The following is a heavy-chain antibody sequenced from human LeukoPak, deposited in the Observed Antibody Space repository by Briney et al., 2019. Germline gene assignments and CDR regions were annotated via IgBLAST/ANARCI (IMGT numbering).Heavy chain of an antibody. CDR3: ARAPSGRLYYYYYMDV. CDR2: NYYSGST. J-gene: IGHJ6*03. V-gene: IGHV4-59*01. D-gene: IGHD2-15*01. CDR1: GGSISSYY. Sequence: SETLSLTCTVSGGSISSYYWSWIRQPPGKGLEWIGYNYYSGSTNYNPSLKSRVTISVDTSKNQFSLKLSSVTAADTAVYYCARAPSGRLYYYYYMDVWGKGTTVTVSS.